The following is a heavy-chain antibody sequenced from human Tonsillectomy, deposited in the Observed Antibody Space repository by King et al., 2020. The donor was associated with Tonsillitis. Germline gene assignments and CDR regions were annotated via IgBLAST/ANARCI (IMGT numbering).Heavy chain of an antibody. CDR2: LNTNTGGT. Sequence: VQLVESGAEVKKPGASVKVSCKASGYTFTGYYMHWVRQAPGQGLEWMGWLNTNTGGTNYAQKFQGRVTMTRDTSFSTAYMELSRLRSDDTAVYYCARRLQSRPKFDYWGQGTLVTVSS. D-gene: IGHD5-18*01. CDR1: GYTFTGYY. CDR3: ARRLQSRPKFDY. J-gene: IGHJ4*02. V-gene: IGHV1-2*02.